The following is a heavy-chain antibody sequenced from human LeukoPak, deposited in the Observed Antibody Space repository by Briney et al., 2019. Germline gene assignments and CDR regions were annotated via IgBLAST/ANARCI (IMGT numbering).Heavy chain of an antibody. D-gene: IGHD1-14*01. V-gene: IGHV3-48*02. CDR1: GFTFSSYS. CDR2: ISSGGSTI. J-gene: IGHJ4*02. Sequence: GGSLRLSCAASGFTFSSYSMNWVRQAPGKGLEWVSYISSGGSTIYYADSVRGRFTISRDTAKNSLYLEMNSLRDEDTAMYYCVRGDQEASEPAFDYWGQGTLVTVSS. CDR3: VRGDQEASEPAFDY.